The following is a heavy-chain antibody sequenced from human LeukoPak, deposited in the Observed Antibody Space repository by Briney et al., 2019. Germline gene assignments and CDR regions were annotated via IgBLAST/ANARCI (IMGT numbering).Heavy chain of an antibody. V-gene: IGHV1-8*03. CDR3: ARGRSRGNWFDP. CDR1: GYTFTSYD. Sequence: ASVKVSCKASGYTFTSYDINWVRQATGQGLEWMGWMNPNSGNTGYAQKFQGRVTITRNTSISTAYMELSSLRSEDTAVYYCARGRSRGNWFDPWGQGTLVTVSS. CDR2: MNPNSGNT. J-gene: IGHJ5*02. D-gene: IGHD3-10*01.